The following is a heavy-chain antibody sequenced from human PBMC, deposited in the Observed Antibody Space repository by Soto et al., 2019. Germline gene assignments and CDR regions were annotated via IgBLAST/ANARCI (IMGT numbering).Heavy chain of an antibody. CDR3: ARGSSSWYLRAFDY. D-gene: IGHD6-13*01. CDR2: IFYGGTT. J-gene: IGHJ4*02. V-gene: IGHV4-59*01. Sequence: SETLSLTCTVSGDSLSGYYWSWIRQPPGKGLEWIGYIFYGGTTNYNPSLKSRVTISVDTSKNQFSLKLSSVTAADTAVYYCARGSSSWYLRAFDYWGQGTLVTVSS. CDR1: GDSLSGYY.